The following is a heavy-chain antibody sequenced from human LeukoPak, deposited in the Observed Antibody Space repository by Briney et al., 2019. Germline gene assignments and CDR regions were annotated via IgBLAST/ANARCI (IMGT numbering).Heavy chain of an antibody. CDR3: ARRSYGGKDFDY. Sequence: GESLKISCQGSGYIFTSYWITWVRQMPGKGLEWMGIIYPGDSDTKYSPSFQGQVTISADKSISTAYLQWSSLKASDTTMYYCARRSYGGKDFDYWGQGTLVTVSS. D-gene: IGHD4-23*01. V-gene: IGHV5-51*01. CDR2: IYPGDSDT. CDR1: GYIFTSYW. J-gene: IGHJ4*02.